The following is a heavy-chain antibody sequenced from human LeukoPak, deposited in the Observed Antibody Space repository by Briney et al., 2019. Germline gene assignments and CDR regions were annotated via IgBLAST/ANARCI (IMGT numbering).Heavy chain of an antibody. J-gene: IGHJ4*02. CDR1: GFTFSSYS. D-gene: IGHD3-10*01. Sequence: GGSLRLSCAASGFTFSSYSMIWVRQAPGKGLEWVSYISTGSSTIYYADSVKGRFTISRDDAKNSLYLQMNSLRDEDTAVYYCARDVERTGGTYYYGSGSPRGWGQGTLVTVSS. CDR2: ISTGSSTI. V-gene: IGHV3-48*02. CDR3: ARDVERTGGTYYYGSGSPRG.